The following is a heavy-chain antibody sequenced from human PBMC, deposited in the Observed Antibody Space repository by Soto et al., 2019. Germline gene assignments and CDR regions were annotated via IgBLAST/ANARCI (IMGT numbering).Heavy chain of an antibody. D-gene: IGHD5-18*01. CDR2: INWNSATI. Sequence: EVQLVESGGGLVPPGRSLRLSCAVSGFTFDDYAMHWVRQAPGKGLEWVSGINWNSATIDYADSVKGRFTISRDNAKNSLYLQINSLRAEDTALYYCAKDYSRDTYGYVPWYGMDVWGQGTTVTVSS. J-gene: IGHJ6*02. CDR3: AKDYSRDTYGYVPWYGMDV. V-gene: IGHV3-9*01. CDR1: GFTFDDYA.